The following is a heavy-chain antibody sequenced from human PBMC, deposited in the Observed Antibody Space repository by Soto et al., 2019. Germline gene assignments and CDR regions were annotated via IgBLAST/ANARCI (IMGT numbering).Heavy chain of an antibody. D-gene: IGHD1-26*01. CDR3: ARGSGATTTYYYYGMDV. V-gene: IGHV4-30-4*01. J-gene: IGHJ6*02. CDR2: IYYSGST. CDR1: GGSISSGDYY. Sequence: PSETLSLTCTVSGGSISSGDYYWSWIRQPPGKGLEWIGYIYYSGSTYYNPSLKSRVTISVDTSKNQFSLKLSSVTAADTAVYYCARGSGATTTYYYYGMDVWGQGTTVTSP.